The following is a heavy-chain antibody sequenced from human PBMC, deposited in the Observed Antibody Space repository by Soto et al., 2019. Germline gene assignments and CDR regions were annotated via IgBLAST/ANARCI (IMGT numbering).Heavy chain of an antibody. CDR1: GFTFSSYW. J-gene: IGHJ6*02. CDR2: INSDGSST. D-gene: IGHD6-6*01. V-gene: IGHV3-74*01. Sequence: GGSLRLSXAASGFTFSSYWMHWVRQAPGKGLVWVSRINSDGSSTSYADSVKGRFTISRDNAKNTLYLQMNSLRAEDTAVYYCARGYPYSSSPYYYYGMDVWGQGTTVTVSS. CDR3: ARGYPYSSSPYYYYGMDV.